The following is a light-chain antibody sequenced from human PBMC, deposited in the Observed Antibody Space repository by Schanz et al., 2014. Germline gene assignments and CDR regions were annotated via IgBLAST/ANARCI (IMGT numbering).Light chain of an antibody. V-gene: IGKV3-11*01. Sequence: EIVLTQSPATLSLSPGERATLSCRASQSVRSLLAWYQQKPGQAPRLLIYDASTRATGIPARFSGSGSGTDFTLTISALEPEDFAVYYCQQRSNWPRTFGQGTKVEIK. J-gene: IGKJ1*01. CDR1: QSVRSL. CDR3: QQRSNWPRT. CDR2: DAS.